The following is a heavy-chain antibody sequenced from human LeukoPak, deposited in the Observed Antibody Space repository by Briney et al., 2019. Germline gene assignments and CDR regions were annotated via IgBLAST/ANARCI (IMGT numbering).Heavy chain of an antibody. J-gene: IGHJ3*02. V-gene: IGHV3-48*01. CDR1: GFTFSSYS. CDR2: ISSSSSTI. Sequence: PGGSLRLSCAASGFTFSSYSMNWVRQAPGKGLEWVSYISSSSSTIYYADSVKGRFTISRDNAKNSLYLQMNSLRAEDTAVYYCATSRQDVLRFLEWLNAFDIWGQGTMVTVSS. CDR3: ATSRQDVLRFLEWLNAFDI. D-gene: IGHD3-3*01.